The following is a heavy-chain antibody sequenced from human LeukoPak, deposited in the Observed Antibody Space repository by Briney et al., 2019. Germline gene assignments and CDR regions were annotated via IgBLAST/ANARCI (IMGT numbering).Heavy chain of an antibody. J-gene: IGHJ4*02. V-gene: IGHV3-30*03. Sequence: GGSLRLSCAASGFTFSSYGMHWVRQAPGKGLEWVAVISYDGSNKYYADSVKGRFTISRDNSKNTLYLQMNSLRAEDTAVYYCARCFRGDSSGYYPLDYWGQGTLVTVSS. CDR2: ISYDGSNK. CDR1: GFTFSSYG. CDR3: ARCFRGDSSGYYPLDY. D-gene: IGHD3-22*01.